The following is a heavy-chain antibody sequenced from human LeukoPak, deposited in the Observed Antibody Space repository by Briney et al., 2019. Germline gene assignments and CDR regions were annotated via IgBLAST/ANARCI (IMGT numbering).Heavy chain of an antibody. J-gene: IGHJ4*02. CDR1: GFTFSSYW. D-gene: IGHD4-17*01. Sequence: GGSLRLSCAASGFTFSSYWMSWVRQAPGKGLEWVANIKQDGSEIYYVDSVKGRFTISRDNAKNSLYLQMNSLRAEDTAVYYCANAYHDYGDYVPPGWGQGTLVTVSS. CDR3: ANAYHDYGDYVPPG. V-gene: IGHV3-7*03. CDR2: IKQDGSEI.